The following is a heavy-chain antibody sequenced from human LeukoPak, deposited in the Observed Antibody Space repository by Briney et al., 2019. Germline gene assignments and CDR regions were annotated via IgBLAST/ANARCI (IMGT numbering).Heavy chain of an antibody. Sequence: SETPSPTCAVYGGSFSGHYWNWIRQPPGKGLQWIGEINHRGVANYNPSLKSRVSISEDTSKNQFSLTVNSVTAADTALYFCARGAVSGRFGDYFYYMDGWGKGTTVTVSS. D-gene: IGHD3-3*01. CDR1: GGSFSGHY. CDR3: ARGAVSGRFGDYFYYMDG. CDR2: INHRGVA. V-gene: IGHV4-34*01. J-gene: IGHJ6*03.